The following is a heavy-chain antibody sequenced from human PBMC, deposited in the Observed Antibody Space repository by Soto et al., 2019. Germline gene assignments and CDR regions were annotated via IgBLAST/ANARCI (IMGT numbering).Heavy chain of an antibody. J-gene: IGHJ5*02. Sequence: ASLKVSCKASGYTFTSYDINWVRQATGQGLEWMGWMNPNSGNTGYAQKFQGRVTMTRNTSIRTAYMELSSLRSEDTDVYYCARGSWEYDILTGYLDPWGQGTMVTVSS. D-gene: IGHD3-9*01. CDR2: MNPNSGNT. CDR1: GYTFTSYD. V-gene: IGHV1-8*01. CDR3: ARGSWEYDILTGYLDP.